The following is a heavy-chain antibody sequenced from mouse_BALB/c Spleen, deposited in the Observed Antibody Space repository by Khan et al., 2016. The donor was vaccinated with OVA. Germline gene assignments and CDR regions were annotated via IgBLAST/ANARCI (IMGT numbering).Heavy chain of an antibody. V-gene: IGHV2-2*02. CDR3: ARGGLPFAY. CDR2: IWSVGST. J-gene: IGHJ3*01. D-gene: IGHD2-13*01. CDR1: GSSLSNYG. Sequence: QVQLKESGPGLVQPSQSLSITCTVSGSSLSNYGVHWVRQSPGKGLEWLGVIWSVGSTDFNAAFISRLSINKDNSKSQVFFKMNSLQTNDSAIYYCARGGLPFAYWGQGTLVTVSA.